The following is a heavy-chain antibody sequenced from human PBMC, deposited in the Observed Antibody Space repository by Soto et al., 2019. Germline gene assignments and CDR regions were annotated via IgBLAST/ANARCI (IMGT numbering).Heavy chain of an antibody. CDR2: INPSGGST. CDR3: ARDTSDYYYDSSGYYLGY. CDR1: GYTFTSYY. Sequence: ASVKVSFKASGYTFTSYYMHWVRQAPGQGLEWMGIINPSGGSTSYAQKFQGRVTMTRDTSTSTVYMELSSLRSEDTAVYYCARDTSDYYYDSSGYYLGYWGQGTLVTVSS. J-gene: IGHJ4*02. D-gene: IGHD3-22*01. V-gene: IGHV1-46*01.